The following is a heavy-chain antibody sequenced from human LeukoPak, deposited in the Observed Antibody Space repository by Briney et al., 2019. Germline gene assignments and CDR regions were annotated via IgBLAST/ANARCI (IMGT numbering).Heavy chain of an antibody. CDR2: IYYSGST. Sequence: SQTLSLTCTVSGGSISSGGYYWSWIRQHPGKGLEWIGYIYYSGSTYYNPSLKSRVTISVDTSKNQFSLKLSSVTAADTAVYYCARDRLSSGWPDYYYYGMDVWGQGTTVTVSS. CDR1: GGSISSGGYY. CDR3: ARDRLSSGWPDYYYYGMDV. V-gene: IGHV4-31*03. D-gene: IGHD6-19*01. J-gene: IGHJ6*02.